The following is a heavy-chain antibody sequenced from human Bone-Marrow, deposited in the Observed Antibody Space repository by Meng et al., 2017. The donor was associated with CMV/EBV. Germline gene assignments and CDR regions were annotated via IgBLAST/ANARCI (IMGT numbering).Heavy chain of an antibody. CDR1: GGSISSYY. CDR3: AIGYCNSTSCYRGYGMDV. V-gene: IGHV4-59*01. Sequence: SETLSLTCTVSGGSISSYYWSWIRQPPGKGLEWIGYIYYSGSTNYNPSLKSRVTISVDTSKNQFSLKLSSVTAADTAVYYCAIGYCNSTSCYRGYGMDVWGQGTTVTVSS. D-gene: IGHD2-2*02. J-gene: IGHJ6*02. CDR2: IYYSGST.